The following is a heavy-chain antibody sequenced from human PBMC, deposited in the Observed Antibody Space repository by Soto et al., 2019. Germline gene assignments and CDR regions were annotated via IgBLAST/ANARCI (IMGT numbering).Heavy chain of an antibody. CDR3: ARGEETLYYGMDV. CDR1: GFTFSSYW. Sequence: GGSLRLSCAASGFTFSSYWMSWVRQAPGKGLEWVANIKQDGSEKYYVDSVKGRFTISRDNAKNPLYLQMNSLRAEDTAVYYCARGEETLYYGMDVWGQGTTVTVSS. V-gene: IGHV3-7*03. CDR2: IKQDGSEK. J-gene: IGHJ6*02.